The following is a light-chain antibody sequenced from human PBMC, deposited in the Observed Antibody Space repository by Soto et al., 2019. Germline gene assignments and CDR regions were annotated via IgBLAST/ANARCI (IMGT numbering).Light chain of an antibody. J-gene: IGKJ1*01. V-gene: IGKV3-11*01. CDR2: GAS. CDR1: ENVRTF. CDR3: QQHSHWPPWT. Sequence: EVVLTQSPATLSLSPGERATLSCRASENVRTFVDWYQQKPGQAPRLLIHGASNRATGIPDRFSGSGSGTDFTPPISNLEPEDFAVYYCQQHSHWPPWTFGQGTRVEIK.